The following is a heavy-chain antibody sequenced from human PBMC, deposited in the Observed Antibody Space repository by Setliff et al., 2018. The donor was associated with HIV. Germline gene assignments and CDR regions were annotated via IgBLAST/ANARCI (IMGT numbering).Heavy chain of an antibody. CDR1: GGSISSSNW. CDR2: IYHSEYT. J-gene: IGHJ3*01. CDR3: ARAPPGIQNDAFDV. Sequence: SETLSLTCAVSGGSISSSNWWSWVRQPPGKGLEWIGEIYHSEYTNYNPSLKSRVSMSVDKSKNQFSVKLTSVTAADTAVYYCARAPPGIQNDAFDVWGQGTMVTVSS. V-gene: IGHV4-4*02.